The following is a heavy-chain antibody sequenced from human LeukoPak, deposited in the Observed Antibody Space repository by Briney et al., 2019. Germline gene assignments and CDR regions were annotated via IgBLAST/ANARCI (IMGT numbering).Heavy chain of an antibody. V-gene: IGHV4-59*01. CDR1: GGSISSFY. J-gene: IGHJ4*02. CDR3: ARGTTTVRLAFDY. Sequence: SETLSLTCTVSGGSISSFYWSWIRLPPGKGLEWIGYISYTWSTNYHPSFKSRVTMSIDTSKNQFSLNLSSVTAADTAVYYCARGTTTVRLAFDYWGQGTLVTVSS. CDR2: ISYTWST. D-gene: IGHD4-17*01.